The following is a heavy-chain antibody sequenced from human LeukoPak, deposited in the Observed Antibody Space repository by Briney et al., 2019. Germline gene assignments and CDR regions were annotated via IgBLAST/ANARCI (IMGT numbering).Heavy chain of an antibody. J-gene: IGHJ3*02. Sequence: GGSLRLSCAASGFSFSSYSVNWVRQAPGEGLEWVSSISTSSSYIYYADSVKGRFTISRDNAKNSLYLQMNSLRAEDTAVYYCAKEGATDAFDIWGQGTMVTVSS. CDR1: GFSFSSYS. CDR2: ISTSSSYI. V-gene: IGHV3-21*04. CDR3: AKEGATDAFDI. D-gene: IGHD1-26*01.